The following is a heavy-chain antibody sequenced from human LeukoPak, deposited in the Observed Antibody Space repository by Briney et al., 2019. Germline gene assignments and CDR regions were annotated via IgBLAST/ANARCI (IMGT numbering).Heavy chain of an antibody. CDR2: IYDSGST. J-gene: IGHJ5*02. Sequence: SETLSLTCTVSGGSIRSSYYYWGWIRQPPGKGLEWIGSIYDSGSTNYNPSLKSRVTISVDTSKNQFSLKLSSVTAADTAVYYCARADGYTPHWFDPWGQGTLVTVSS. V-gene: IGHV4-39*07. CDR1: GGSIRSSYYY. D-gene: IGHD5-24*01. CDR3: ARADGYTPHWFDP.